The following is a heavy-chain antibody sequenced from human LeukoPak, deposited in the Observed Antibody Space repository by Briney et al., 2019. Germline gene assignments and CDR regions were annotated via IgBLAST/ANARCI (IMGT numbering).Heavy chain of an antibody. D-gene: IGHD6-6*01. CDR3: TSSSWSQRFDY. V-gene: IGHV4-31*03. CDR2: IYYSGST. Sequence: SETLSLTCTVSGGSISSGGYYCTWIRQHPGKGLEWIGYIYYSGSTYYNPSLKSRVTISVDTSKNQFSLKLSSVTAADTAVYYCTSSSWSQRFDYWGQGTLVTVSS. J-gene: IGHJ4*02. CDR1: GGSISSGGYY.